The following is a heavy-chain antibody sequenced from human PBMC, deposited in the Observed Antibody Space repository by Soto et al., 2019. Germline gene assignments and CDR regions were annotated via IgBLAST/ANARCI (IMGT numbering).Heavy chain of an antibody. V-gene: IGHV1-69*13. D-gene: IGHD3-22*01. Sequence: ASVKVSCKASGGFVRSDPISWVRQAPGQGPEWIGGIIPVFGSPTYAEKFQGRVTITADESSRTAYLELTSLKSADTAVYFCAKDPGSGYSIDYWGQGTLVTVSS. J-gene: IGHJ4*02. CDR1: GGFVRSDP. CDR2: IIPVFGSP. CDR3: AKDPGSGYSIDY.